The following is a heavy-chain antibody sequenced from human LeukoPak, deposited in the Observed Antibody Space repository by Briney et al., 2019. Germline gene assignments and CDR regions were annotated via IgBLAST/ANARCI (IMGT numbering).Heavy chain of an antibody. CDR1: GYTFTSYY. CDR2: ISAYNGNT. V-gene: IGHV1-18*04. J-gene: IGHJ4*02. CDR3: ARDLTHRRNYDNSGYQIVSAF. D-gene: IGHD3-22*01. Sequence: ASVKVSCKASGYTFTSYYMHWVRQAPGQGLEWMGWISAYNGNTNYAQKLQGRVTMTTDTSTSTAYMELRSLRSDDTAVYYCARDLTHRRNYDNSGYQIVSAFWGQGTLVTVSS.